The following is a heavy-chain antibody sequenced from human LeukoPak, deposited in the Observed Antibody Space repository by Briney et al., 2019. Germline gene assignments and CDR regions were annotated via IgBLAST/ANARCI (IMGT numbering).Heavy chain of an antibody. J-gene: IGHJ4*02. CDR2: IYYSGST. D-gene: IGHD1-26*01. CDR1: GGSISSYY. Sequence: SETLSLTCTVSGGSISSYYWSWIRQPPGKGLEWIGHIYYSGSTNYNPSLKSRVTISVDTSKNQFSLKLSSVTAADTAVYYCAREYSGPFDYWGQGTLVTVSS. CDR3: AREYSGPFDY. V-gene: IGHV4-59*01.